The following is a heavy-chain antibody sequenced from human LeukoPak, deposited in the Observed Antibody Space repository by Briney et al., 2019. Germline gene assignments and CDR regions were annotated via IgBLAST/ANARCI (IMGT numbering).Heavy chain of an antibody. D-gene: IGHD3-9*01. CDR1: GFIFSNAW. CDR2: VKSKTDGGTT. V-gene: IGHV3-15*01. Sequence: PGGSLRLSCAASGFIFSNAWMSWVRQAPGKGLEWVGHVKSKTDGGTTDYAAPVKGRFSISRDDSKNTLYLQMNSLKTEDTAVYFCTTGYYDILTGYFSFDYWGQGTLVTVSS. CDR3: TTGYYDILTGYFSFDY. J-gene: IGHJ4*02.